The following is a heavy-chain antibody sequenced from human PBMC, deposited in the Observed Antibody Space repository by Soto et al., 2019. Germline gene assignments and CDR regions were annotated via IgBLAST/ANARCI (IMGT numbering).Heavy chain of an antibody. D-gene: IGHD3-10*01. CDR3: ARDLMVRGVISSYYGMDV. J-gene: IGHJ6*02. CDR2: IRSTGTIL. CDR1: GFRFSDFS. V-gene: IGHV3-11*04. Sequence: GVSLRLSCGASGFRFSDFSLSWIRQAPGKGLEWLSTIRSTGTILDYGDSVKGRFTISRDNAGHSLYLLLNNLRAGDTAVYYCARDLMVRGVISSYYGMDVWGQGTTVTVSS.